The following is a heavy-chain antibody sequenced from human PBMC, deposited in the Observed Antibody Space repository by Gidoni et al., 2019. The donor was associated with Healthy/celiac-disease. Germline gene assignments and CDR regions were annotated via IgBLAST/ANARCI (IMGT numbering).Heavy chain of an antibody. CDR3: AHRGLGHRPYSSSSGYYFDY. CDR1: GFSLSTSGVG. J-gene: IGHJ4*02. V-gene: IGHV2-5*02. CDR2: IYWDDDK. D-gene: IGHD6-6*01. Sequence: QITLKESGPTLVKPTQTLTLTCTFSGFSLSTSGVGVGWIRQPPGKALEWLALIYWDDDKRYSPSLKSRLTITKDTSKNQVVLTMTNMDPVDTATYYCAHRGLGHRPYSSSSGYYFDYWGQGTLVTVSS.